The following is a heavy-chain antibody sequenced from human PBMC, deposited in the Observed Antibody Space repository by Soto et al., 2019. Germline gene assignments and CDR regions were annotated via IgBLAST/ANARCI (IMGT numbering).Heavy chain of an antibody. D-gene: IGHD2-15*01. CDR3: ATSGGGL. V-gene: IGHV3-7*01. CDR2: ISPDGNKK. Sequence: EAQLVESGGGLVQPGESLTLSCAASGFTFSNSYMAWIRQAPERGLQWVAVISPDGNKKYYVDSMEGRFTISRDNAKNSLFLRMNNLKPADTAMYYCATSGGGLWGQGTLVTVSS. J-gene: IGHJ4*02. CDR1: GFTFSNSY.